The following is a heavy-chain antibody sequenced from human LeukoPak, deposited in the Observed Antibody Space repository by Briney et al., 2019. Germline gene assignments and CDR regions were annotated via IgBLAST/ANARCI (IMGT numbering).Heavy chain of an antibody. Sequence: GGSLRLSCAASGFTFSSYSMNWVRQARGKGLEWVSSISSSSSYIYYADSVKGRFTISRDNAKNSLYLQMNSLRAEDTAVYYCARVPYSSRQVKRYFDYWGQGTLVTVSS. CDR3: ARVPYSSRQVKRYFDY. V-gene: IGHV3-21*01. CDR2: ISSSSSYI. D-gene: IGHD6-13*01. CDR1: GFTFSSYS. J-gene: IGHJ4*02.